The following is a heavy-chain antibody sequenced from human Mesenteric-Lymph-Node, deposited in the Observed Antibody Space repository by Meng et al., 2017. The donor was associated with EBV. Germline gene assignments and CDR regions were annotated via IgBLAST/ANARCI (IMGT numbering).Heavy chain of an antibody. CDR2: ISGGNGET. CDR3: ARSPPLDGFDRYYFDS. D-gene: IGHD5-24*01. V-gene: IGHV1-3*01. Sequence: QVQLVQSGAEVKKPGASVKISCKASGYTFSDYTIHWVRQAPGQRPEWMGWISGGNGETKYSQKFQGRVTFTRDSSASTAYMELSSLGSEDTAVYFCARSPPLDGFDRYYFDSWGQGTLVTVAS. CDR1: GYTFSDYT. J-gene: IGHJ4*02.